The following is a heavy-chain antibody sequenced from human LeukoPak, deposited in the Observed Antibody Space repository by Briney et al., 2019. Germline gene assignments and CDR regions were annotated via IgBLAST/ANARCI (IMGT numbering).Heavy chain of an antibody. V-gene: IGHV3-30*02. CDR1: GFTFSSYG. CDR3: AKGLNDYSLKGGLDY. CDR2: IRYDGSNK. Sequence: GGSLRLSCAASGFTFSSYGMHWVRQAPGKGLEWVAFIRYDGSNKYYADSVKGRFTISRDNSKNTLYLQMNSLRAEDTAVYYCAKGLNDYSLKGGLDYWGQGTLVTVSS. J-gene: IGHJ4*02. D-gene: IGHD4-11*01.